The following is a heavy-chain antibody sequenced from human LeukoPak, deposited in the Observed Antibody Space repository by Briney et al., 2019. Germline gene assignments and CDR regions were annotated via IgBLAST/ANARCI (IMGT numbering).Heavy chain of an antibody. CDR1: GYTFTSYA. Sequence: GASVKVSCKASGYTFTSYAMNWVRQAPGQGLEWKGWINTNTGNPTYAQGFTGRFVFSLDTSVSTAYLQISSLKAEDTAVYYCARGATYYYDSSGYFVNHWGQGTLVTVSS. V-gene: IGHV7-4-1*02. D-gene: IGHD3-22*01. CDR2: INTNTGNP. CDR3: ARGATYYYDSSGYFVNH. J-gene: IGHJ4*02.